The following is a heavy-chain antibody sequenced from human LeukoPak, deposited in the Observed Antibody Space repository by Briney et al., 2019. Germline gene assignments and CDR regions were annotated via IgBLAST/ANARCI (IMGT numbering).Heavy chain of an antibody. D-gene: IGHD3-3*01. Sequence: SETLSLTCTVSGGSISGHYWSWIRQPPGKGLEWIGYIYYSGSTNYNPSLKSRVTISVDTSKNQFSLKLSSVTAADTAVYYCARGSYDFWSGYSDYYYYYMDVWGKGTTVTVSS. CDR2: IYYSGST. CDR1: GGSISGHY. J-gene: IGHJ6*03. CDR3: ARGSYDFWSGYSDYYYYYMDV. V-gene: IGHV4-59*11.